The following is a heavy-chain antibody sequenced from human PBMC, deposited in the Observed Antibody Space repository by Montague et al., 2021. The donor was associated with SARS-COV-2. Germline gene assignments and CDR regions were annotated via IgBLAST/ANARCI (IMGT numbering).Heavy chain of an antibody. CDR2: IYDTGNT. CDR1: GGSISGYY. Sequence: SETLSLTCTVSGGSISGYYWSWIRQPPGKGPEWIGNIYDTGNTNYNPSLKSRVTISEDTSKNQFSLRLTSVTAADTVVYYCARDFRLQLWQTNYYFGLWGRGTLVSVSS. D-gene: IGHD5-18*01. J-gene: IGHJ2*01. V-gene: IGHV4-59*01. CDR3: ARDFRLQLWQTNYYFGL.